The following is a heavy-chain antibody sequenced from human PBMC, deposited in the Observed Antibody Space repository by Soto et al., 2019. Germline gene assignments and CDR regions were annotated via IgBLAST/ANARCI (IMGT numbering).Heavy chain of an antibody. CDR3: ARITGGHPEC. Sequence: SEPRSLTCTVSSGSISVTNLSWGWVPQPPGKGLEWIGNIYYRGTAYFSPSLATRVTFHVDTSKNQFSLTLYSVTAADTAVYYCARITGGHPECWGEEILVSVSS. CDR1: SGSISVTNLS. CDR2: IYYRGTA. D-gene: IGHD1-20*01. J-gene: IGHJ4*02. V-gene: IGHV4-39*01.